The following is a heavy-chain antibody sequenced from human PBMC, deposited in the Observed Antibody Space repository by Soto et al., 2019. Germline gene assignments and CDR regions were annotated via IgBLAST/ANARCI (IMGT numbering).Heavy chain of an antibody. J-gene: IGHJ4*02. V-gene: IGHV1-69*02. CDR3: ARTGSFDY. CDR1: GGTFRSYS. Sequence: QGQLVQSGAEVKKPGSSVKVSCKDSGGTFRSYSLSWVRQAPGQGLEWMGRTIPIVSITNYAQKFQGRITITADKSTATAYMELSSLRPEDTAVYYCARTGSFDYWGQGSLVTVSS. D-gene: IGHD1-26*01. CDR2: TIPIVSIT.